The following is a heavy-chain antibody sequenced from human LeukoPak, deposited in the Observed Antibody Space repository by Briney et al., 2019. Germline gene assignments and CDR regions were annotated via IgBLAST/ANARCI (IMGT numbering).Heavy chain of an antibody. CDR1: GYTFSDYY. V-gene: IGHV1-2*04. Sequence: ASVKVSCKASGYTFSDYYMHWVRQAPGQGLEWMGWINPNSGGTNYAQKFQGWVTMTRDTSISTAYMELSRLRSDDTAVYYCARAPRYCSGGSCYPDYYYYGMDVWGQGTTVTVSS. CDR2: INPNSGGT. D-gene: IGHD2-15*01. J-gene: IGHJ6*02. CDR3: ARAPRYCSGGSCYPDYYYYGMDV.